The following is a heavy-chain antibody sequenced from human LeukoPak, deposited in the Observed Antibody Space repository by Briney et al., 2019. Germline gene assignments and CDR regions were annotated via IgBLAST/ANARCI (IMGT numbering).Heavy chain of an antibody. D-gene: IGHD3-22*01. Sequence: PSETLSLTCTVSGGSISSYYWSWIRQPPGKGLEWIGYIYYSGSTNYNPSLKSRVTISVDTSKNQFSLKLSSVTAADTAVYYCARVEEYYDSSAKDWFDPWGQGTLVTVSS. CDR1: GGSISSYY. J-gene: IGHJ5*02. CDR2: IYYSGST. CDR3: ARVEEYYDSSAKDWFDP. V-gene: IGHV4-59*01.